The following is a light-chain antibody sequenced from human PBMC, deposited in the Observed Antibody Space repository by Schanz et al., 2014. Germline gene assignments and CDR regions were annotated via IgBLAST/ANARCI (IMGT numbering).Light chain of an antibody. J-gene: IGKJ2*01. Sequence: EIVLTQSPATLSLSPGERATLSCRASQSVSSYLAWYQQKPGQAPRLLIYDASNRATGIPARFSGSGSGTEFTLTISSLQSEDFAIYYCQQYNNWPLYTFGQGTKL. CDR1: QSVSSY. CDR3: QQYNNWPLYT. CDR2: DAS. V-gene: IGKV3-11*01.